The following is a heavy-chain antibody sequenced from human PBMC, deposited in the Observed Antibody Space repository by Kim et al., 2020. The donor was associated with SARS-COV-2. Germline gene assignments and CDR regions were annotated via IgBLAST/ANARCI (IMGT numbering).Heavy chain of an antibody. CDR2: IKSKTDGGTT. CDR3: TPDLVVVITTQYFQH. V-gene: IGHV3-15*01. CDR1: GFTFSNAW. Sequence: GGSLRLSCAASGFTFSNAWMSWVRQAPGKGLEWVGRIKSKTDGGTTDYAAPVKGRFTISRDDSKNTLYLQMNSLKTEDTAVYYCTPDLVVVITTQYFQHWGQGTLVTVSS. D-gene: IGHD3-22*01. J-gene: IGHJ1*01.